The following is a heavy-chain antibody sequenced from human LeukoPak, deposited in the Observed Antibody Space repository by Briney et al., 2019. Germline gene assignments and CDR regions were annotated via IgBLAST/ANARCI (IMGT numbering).Heavy chain of an antibody. V-gene: IGHV3-23*01. CDR2: ISGSGGST. CDR3: AKDLGGGSAEYYYDSSLDY. Sequence: GGSLRLSCAASGFTFSSYAMSWVRQAPGKGLEWASAISGSGGSTYYADSVKGRFTISRDNSKNTLYLQMNSLRAEDPAVYYCAKDLGGGSAEYYYDSSLDYWGQGTLVTVSS. J-gene: IGHJ4*02. CDR1: GFTFSSYA. D-gene: IGHD3-22*01.